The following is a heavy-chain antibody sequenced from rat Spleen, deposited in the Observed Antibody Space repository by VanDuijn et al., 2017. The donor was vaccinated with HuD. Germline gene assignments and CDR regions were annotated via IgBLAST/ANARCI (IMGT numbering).Heavy chain of an antibody. CDR2: ITTSGGTT. CDR1: GFTFSNYG. Sequence: EVELVESGGGLVQPGRSMKLSCAVSGFTFSNYGMAWVRQAPTKGLEWVASITTSGGTTYYRDSVKGRFTISRDNAKSTLYLQMDSLKSEDTATYYCTPGGTIVVPNWFAHWGQGTLVTVSS. CDR3: TPGGTIVVPNWFAH. V-gene: IGHV5-25*01. J-gene: IGHJ3*01. D-gene: IGHD1-2*01.